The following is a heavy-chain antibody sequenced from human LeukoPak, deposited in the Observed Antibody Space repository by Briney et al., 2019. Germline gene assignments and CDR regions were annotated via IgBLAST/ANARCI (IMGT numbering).Heavy chain of an antibody. CDR2: IYPGDSDT. J-gene: IGHJ4*02. V-gene: IGHV5-51*01. Sequence: GESLKISCKGSGYSFPIYWIAWVRQMPGKGLEWMGIIYPGDSDTRYSPSFQGQVTISADKSISTAYLQWSSLKASDTAIYYCARHNLGDSSSWYFDYWGQGTLVTVSS. D-gene: IGHD6-13*01. CDR1: GYSFPIYW. CDR3: ARHNLGDSSSWYFDY.